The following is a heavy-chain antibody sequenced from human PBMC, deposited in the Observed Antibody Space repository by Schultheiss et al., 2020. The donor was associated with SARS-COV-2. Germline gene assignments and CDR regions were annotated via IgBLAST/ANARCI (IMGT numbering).Heavy chain of an antibody. CDR2: IYHSGST. CDR1: GYSISSGYY. J-gene: IGHJ4*02. Sequence: GSLRLSCTVSGYSISSGYYWGWIRQPPGKGLEWIGSIYHSGSTYYNPSLKSRVTISVDTSKNQFSLKLSSVTAADTAVYYCARGGAARQPPPVWGQGTLVTVSS. D-gene: IGHD6-6*01. CDR3: ARGGAARQPPPV. V-gene: IGHV4-38-2*02.